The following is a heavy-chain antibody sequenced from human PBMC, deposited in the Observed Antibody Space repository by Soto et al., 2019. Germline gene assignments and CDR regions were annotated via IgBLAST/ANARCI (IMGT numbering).Heavy chain of an antibody. CDR3: AKSSPGRLLDFDY. D-gene: IGHD3-3*01. CDR1: GFTVTSNG. Sequence: GGSLRLSCGVSGFTVTSNGVSWVRQAPGKGLEWVSAISPNGQGIWYADSVKGRFTISRDISRNTVFLQMDSLRAEDTATYYCAKSSPGRLLDFDYWGQGTLVTVSS. V-gene: IGHV3-23*01. J-gene: IGHJ4*02. CDR2: ISPNGQGI.